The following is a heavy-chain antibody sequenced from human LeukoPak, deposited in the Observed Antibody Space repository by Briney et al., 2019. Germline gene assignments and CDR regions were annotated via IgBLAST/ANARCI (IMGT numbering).Heavy chain of an antibody. CDR1: GFTFSTYG. D-gene: IGHD3-22*01. V-gene: IGHV3-30*02. Sequence: GGSLRLSCAASGFTFSTYGIHWARQAPGKGLEWVAFIRYDGSKTHYADSVKGRFTISRDNSKNMVYLQMNSLRAEDTAVYYCARDHHGTVITMIVVVIGSFDPWGQGTLVTVSS. J-gene: IGHJ5*02. CDR3: ARDHHGTVITMIVVVIGSFDP. CDR2: IRYDGSKT.